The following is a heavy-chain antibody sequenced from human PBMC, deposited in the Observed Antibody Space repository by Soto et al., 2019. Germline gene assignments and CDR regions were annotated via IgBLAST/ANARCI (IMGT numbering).Heavy chain of an antibody. CDR1: GYTFTSYA. V-gene: IGHV1-3*01. J-gene: IGHJ6*02. Sequence: ASVKVSCTASGYTFTSYAMHWVRQAPGQRLEWMGWINAGNGNTKYPQKFQGRVTIARDTSASTAYMELSSLRSEDTAVYYCARVGGYSYGQGGRSLPMRGMDVWGQGTTVTVSS. CDR3: ARVGGYSYGQGGRSLPMRGMDV. D-gene: IGHD5-18*01. CDR2: INAGNGNT.